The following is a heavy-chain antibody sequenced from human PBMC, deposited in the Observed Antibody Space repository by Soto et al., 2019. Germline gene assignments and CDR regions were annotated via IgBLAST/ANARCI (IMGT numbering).Heavy chain of an antibody. D-gene: IGHD1-26*01. V-gene: IGHV3-48*01. CDR3: VKGFGNYWAFDI. J-gene: IGHJ3*02. CDR1: GFTFSSYS. CDR2: ISSSSSTI. Sequence: GGSLSLSCAASGFTFSSYSMNWVRQAPGKGLEWVSYISSSSSTIYYADSVKGRFTISRDNAKNSLYLQMSSLRAEDTAVYYCVKGFGNYWAFDIWGQGTMVTVSS.